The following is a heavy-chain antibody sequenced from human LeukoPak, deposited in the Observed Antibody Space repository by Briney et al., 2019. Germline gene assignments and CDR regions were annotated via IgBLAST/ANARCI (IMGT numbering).Heavy chain of an antibody. CDR3: ARGPPYIVVVTAIGFFDY. J-gene: IGHJ4*02. CDR2: IYYSGST. V-gene: IGHV4-39*07. Sequence: SETLSLTCTVSGGSISSSSYYWGWIRQPPGKGLEWIGSIYYSGSTNYNPSLKSRVTISVDTSKNQFSLKLSSVTAADTAVYYCARGPPYIVVVTAIGFFDYWGQGTLVTVSS. CDR1: GGSISSSSYY. D-gene: IGHD2-21*02.